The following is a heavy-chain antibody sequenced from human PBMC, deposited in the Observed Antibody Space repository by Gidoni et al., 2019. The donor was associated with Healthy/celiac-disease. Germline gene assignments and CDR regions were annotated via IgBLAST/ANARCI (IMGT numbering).Heavy chain of an antibody. CDR1: GCTFSSDW. CDR3: ARGPGYSSGWYTSWNDY. J-gene: IGHJ4*02. D-gene: IGHD6-19*01. V-gene: IGHV3-7*01. Sequence: EVQLVESGGGLVQPGGSLRLSCAASGCTFSSDWMSWVRQAPGKGLEWVANIKQDGSEKYYVDSVKGRFTISRDNAKNSLYLQMNSLRAEDTAVYYCARGPGYSSGWYTSWNDYWGQGTLVTVSS. CDR2: IKQDGSEK.